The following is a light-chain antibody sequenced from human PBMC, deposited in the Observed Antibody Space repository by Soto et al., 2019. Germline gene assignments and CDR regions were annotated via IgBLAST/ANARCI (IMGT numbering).Light chain of an antibody. CDR3: QQYGSSGT. J-gene: IGKJ1*01. Sequence: IVMTQSPDTLSVSPGERATLSCRASQSINEKVVWYQQKPGQAPRLLLYGASSRATGIPDRFSGSGSGTDFTLTISRLEPKDFAVYYCQQYGSSGTFGQGTKVDI. CDR1: QSINEK. CDR2: GAS. V-gene: IGKV3-20*01.